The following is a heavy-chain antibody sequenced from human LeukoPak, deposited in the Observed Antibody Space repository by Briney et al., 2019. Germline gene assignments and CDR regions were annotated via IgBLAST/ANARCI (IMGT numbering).Heavy chain of an antibody. CDR1: GGSISGSNW. Sequence: PSETLSLTCTVSGGSISGSNWLTWVRQAPGKGLEWIGQIHHSGGTNYNPSLKSRVTISVDNSKTQFSLELISVTAADTAVYYCVGILTGYYRVNYWGQGTLVTVSS. D-gene: IGHD3-9*01. J-gene: IGHJ4*02. V-gene: IGHV4-4*02. CDR3: VGILTGYYRVNY. CDR2: IHHSGGT.